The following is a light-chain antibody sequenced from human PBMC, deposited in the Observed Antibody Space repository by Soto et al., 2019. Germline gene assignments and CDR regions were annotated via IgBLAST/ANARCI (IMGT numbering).Light chain of an antibody. J-gene: IGKJ1*01. Sequence: EMVLPHSPGTLSMSQGARSTLSCRASQSVSNNYLAWYQQKPGQAPRLLIYGASNRATGIPDRFSGSGSGTDFTLTISRLEPEDFAVYYCHQYGSSGTFGQGTKVDI. CDR2: GAS. V-gene: IGKV3-20*01. CDR1: QSVSNNY. CDR3: HQYGSSGT.